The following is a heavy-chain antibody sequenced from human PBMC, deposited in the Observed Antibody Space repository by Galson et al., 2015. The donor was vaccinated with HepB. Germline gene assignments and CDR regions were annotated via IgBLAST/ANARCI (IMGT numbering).Heavy chain of an antibody. Sequence: SLRLSCAASGFTFSSYAMHWVRQAPGKGLEWVAVISYDGSNKYYADSVKGRFTISRDNSKNTLYLQMNSLRAEDTAVYYCSRDGRGGGYPMARFDPWCQGTLVTVSS. J-gene: IGHJ5*02. D-gene: IGHD3-22*01. CDR3: SRDGRGGGYPMARFDP. CDR2: ISYDGSNK. CDR1: GFTFSSYA. V-gene: IGHV3-30-3*01.